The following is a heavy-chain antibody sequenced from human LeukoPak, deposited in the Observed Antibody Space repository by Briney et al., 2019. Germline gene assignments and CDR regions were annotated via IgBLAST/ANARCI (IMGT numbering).Heavy chain of an antibody. D-gene: IGHD3-22*01. CDR1: GYTFTGYY. J-gene: IGHJ4*02. CDR3: ARAGVIYYDSSGYYFDY. Sequence: ASVTVSCKASGYTFTGYYMHWVRQAPGQGLEWMGWINPNSGGTNYAQKFQGRVTMTRDTSISTAYMELSRLRSDDTAVYYCARAGVIYYDSSGYYFDYWGQGTLVTVSS. V-gene: IGHV1-2*02. CDR2: INPNSGGT.